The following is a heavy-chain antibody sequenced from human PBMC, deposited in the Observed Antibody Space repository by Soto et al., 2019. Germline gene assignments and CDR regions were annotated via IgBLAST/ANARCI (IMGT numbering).Heavy chain of an antibody. CDR1: GGSISSYY. J-gene: IGHJ4*02. Sequence: SETLSLTCTVSGGSISSYYWSWIRQPPGKGLEWIRYIYYSGNTNYNPSLKSRVTISVDTSKNQFSLKLISMSVADTVVYYCARHNYGSGSTYFDYWGQGTLVTVSS. CDR2: IYYSGNT. CDR3: ARHNYGSGSTYFDY. V-gene: IGHV4-59*08. D-gene: IGHD3-10*01.